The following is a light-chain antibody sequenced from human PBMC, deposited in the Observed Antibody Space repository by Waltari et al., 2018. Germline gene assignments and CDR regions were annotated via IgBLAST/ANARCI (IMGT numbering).Light chain of an antibody. CDR3: AAWDDSLKV. Sequence: QSVLTHPPSASGTPGQRVTIPCSASSHNNRSNYVYWYQQRPGTAPKLLIYRNNQRPSGVPDRFSGSKSDTSASLAISGLRSEDEADYYCAAWDDSLKVFGGGTKLTVL. J-gene: IGLJ3*02. V-gene: IGLV1-47*01. CDR2: RNN. CDR1: SHNNRSNY.